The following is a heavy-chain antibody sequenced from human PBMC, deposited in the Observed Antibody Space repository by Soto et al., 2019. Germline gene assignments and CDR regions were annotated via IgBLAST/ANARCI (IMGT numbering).Heavy chain of an antibody. V-gene: IGHV5-51*01. CDR1: GYTFTLYW. J-gene: IGHJ4*02. Sequence: EVQLVQSGAEVKKPGESLKISCQVSGYTFTLYWIGWVRQMPGKGLEWMGIIYPSDSETRYSPSSQGQVTISADQSINTAYLQWDSLKASDTAIYYCARPANTVADHFDLWGQGTPVTVSS. CDR2: IYPSDSET. D-gene: IGHD4-17*01. CDR3: ARPANTVADHFDL.